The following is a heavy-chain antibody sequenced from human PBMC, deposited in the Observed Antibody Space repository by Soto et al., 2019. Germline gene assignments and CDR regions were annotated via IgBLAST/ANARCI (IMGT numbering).Heavy chain of an antibody. J-gene: IGHJ4*02. Sequence: EVQLLESGGGLVQPGGSLRLSCAASGFTFSSYAMSWVRQAPGKGLEWVSAISGSGGSTYYADSVKGRFTISRDNSKHTLYLQMNSLRAEDTAVYYCAKDLDSSGWYVGKVFDYWGQGTLVTVSS. V-gene: IGHV3-23*01. D-gene: IGHD6-19*01. CDR1: GFTFSSYA. CDR3: AKDLDSSGWYVGKVFDY. CDR2: ISGSGGST.